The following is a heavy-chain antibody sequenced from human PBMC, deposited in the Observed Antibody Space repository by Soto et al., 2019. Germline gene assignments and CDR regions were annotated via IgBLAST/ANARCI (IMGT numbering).Heavy chain of an antibody. Sequence: GGSLRLSCAAAGFSVSTSHISWVRQAPGKGLEWVSAISGSGGSTYYADSVKGRFTISRDNSKNTLYLQMNSLRAEDTAVYYCAKTLIVDTAMVTPGGYYYYGMDVWGQGTTVTVSS. CDR3: AKTLIVDTAMVTPGGYYYYGMDV. V-gene: IGHV3-23*01. CDR2: ISGSGGST. J-gene: IGHJ6*02. D-gene: IGHD5-18*01. CDR1: GFSVSTSH.